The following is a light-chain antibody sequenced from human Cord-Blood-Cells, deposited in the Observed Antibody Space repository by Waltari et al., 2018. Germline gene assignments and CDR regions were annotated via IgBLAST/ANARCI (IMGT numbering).Light chain of an antibody. CDR1: SSDVGSYNL. J-gene: IGLJ1*01. Sequence: QSALTQPASVSGSPGQSITISCPGTSSDVGSYNLVSWDQQHPGKAPKLMIYEGSKRPSGVSNRFSGSKSGNTASLTISGLQAEDEADYYCCSYAGSSTFYVFGTGTKVTVL. V-gene: IGLV2-23*01. CDR3: CSYAGSSTFYV. CDR2: EGS.